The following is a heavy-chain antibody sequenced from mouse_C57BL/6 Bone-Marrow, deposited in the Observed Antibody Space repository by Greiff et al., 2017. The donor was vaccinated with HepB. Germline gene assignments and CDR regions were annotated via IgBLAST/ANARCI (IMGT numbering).Heavy chain of an antibody. CDR3: ASTVVTFYYFDY. CDR1: GYTFTDYN. V-gene: IGHV1-22*01. Sequence: VQLQQSGPELVKPGASVKMSCKASGYTFTDYNMHWVKQSHGKSLEWIGYINPNNGGTSYNQKFKGKATLTVNKSSSTAYMELRSLTSEDSAVYYCASTVVTFYYFDYWGQGTTLTVSS. D-gene: IGHD1-1*01. J-gene: IGHJ2*01. CDR2: INPNNGGT.